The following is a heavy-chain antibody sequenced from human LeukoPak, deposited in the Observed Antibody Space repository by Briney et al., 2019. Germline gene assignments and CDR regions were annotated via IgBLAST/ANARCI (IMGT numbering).Heavy chain of an antibody. Sequence: SQTLSLTCTVSGGSISSGDYYWSWIRQPPGKGLEWIGYIYYSGSTNYNPSLKSRVTISVDTSKNQFSLKLSSVTAADTALYYCALAPNSNWFDFWGQGTLVTVSS. CDR2: IYYSGST. CDR1: GGSISSGDYY. D-gene: IGHD5-24*01. V-gene: IGHV4-30-4*01. CDR3: ALAPNSNWFDF. J-gene: IGHJ5*01.